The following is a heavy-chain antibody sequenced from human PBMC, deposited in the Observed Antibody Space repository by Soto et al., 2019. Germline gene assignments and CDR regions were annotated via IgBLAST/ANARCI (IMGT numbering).Heavy chain of an antibody. J-gene: IGHJ6*03. V-gene: IGHV4-59*01. Sequence: SETLSLTCTVSGGSISSYYWSWIRQPPGKGLEWIGYIYYSGSTNYNPSLKSRVTISVDTSKNQFSLKLSSVTAADTAVYYCARERGGGAVAGTYYYYYMDVWGKGTTVTVSS. D-gene: IGHD6-19*01. CDR2: IYYSGST. CDR1: GGSISSYY. CDR3: ARERGGGAVAGTYYYYYMDV.